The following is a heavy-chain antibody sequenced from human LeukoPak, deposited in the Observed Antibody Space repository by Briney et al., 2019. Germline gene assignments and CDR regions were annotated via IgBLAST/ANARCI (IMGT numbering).Heavy chain of an antibody. V-gene: IGHV1-69*04. CDR1: GGTFSSYA. D-gene: IGHD3-22*01. CDR2: IIPILGIA. CDR3: ARASLSYYYDSSGYSPFDY. J-gene: IGHJ4*02. Sequence: GASVKVSCKSSGGTFSSYAIGWVRQVPGQGREWMGRIIPILGIANYAQKFQGRVTITADKSTSTAYMELSSLRSEDTAVYYCARASLSYYYDSSGYSPFDYWGQGTLVTVSS.